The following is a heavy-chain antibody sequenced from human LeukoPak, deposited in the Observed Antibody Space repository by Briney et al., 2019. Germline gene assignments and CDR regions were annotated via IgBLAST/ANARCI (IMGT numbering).Heavy chain of an antibody. Sequence: GESLKISCKASGYRFTSYWIGWVRQMPGKGLEWMGIIYPGDSDTRYSPSFQGQVTISADKSISTAYLQWGSLKASDTAMYYCARSQGYCSGGSCLQGDWFDPWGQGTLVTVSS. D-gene: IGHD2-15*01. CDR1: GYRFTSYW. CDR3: ARSQGYCSGGSCLQGDWFDP. J-gene: IGHJ5*02. CDR2: IYPGDSDT. V-gene: IGHV5-51*01.